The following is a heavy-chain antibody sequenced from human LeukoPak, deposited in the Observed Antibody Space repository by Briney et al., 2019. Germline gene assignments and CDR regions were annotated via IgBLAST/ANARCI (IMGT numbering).Heavy chain of an antibody. CDR1: GGSFSGYY. V-gene: IGHV4-34*01. Sequence: SETLSLTCAVYGGSFSGYYWSWIRQPPGKGLEWIGEINHSGSTNYNPSLKSRVTISVDTSKNQFSLKLSSVTAADTAVYYRARIGRYWGQGTLVTVSS. CDR3: ARIGRY. J-gene: IGHJ4*02. D-gene: IGHD1-26*01. CDR2: INHSGST.